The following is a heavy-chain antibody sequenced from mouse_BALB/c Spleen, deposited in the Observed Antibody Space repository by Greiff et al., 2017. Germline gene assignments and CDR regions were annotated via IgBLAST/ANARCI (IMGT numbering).Heavy chain of an antibody. CDR2: ISSGSSTI. D-gene: IGHD2-10*02. V-gene: IGHV5-17*02. Sequence: EVKLVESGGGLVQPGGSRKLSCAASGFTFSSFGMHWVRLAPEKGLEWVAYISSGSSTIYYADTVKGRFTISRDNPKNTLFLQMTSLRSEDTAMYYCARSGYGNHFDYWGQGTTLTVSS. J-gene: IGHJ2*01. CDR3: ARSGYGNHFDY. CDR1: GFTFSSFG.